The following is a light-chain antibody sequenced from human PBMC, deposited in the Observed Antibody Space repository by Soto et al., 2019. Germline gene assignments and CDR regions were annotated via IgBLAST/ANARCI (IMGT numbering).Light chain of an antibody. V-gene: IGKV1-12*01. J-gene: IGKJ4*01. CDR1: QGISSW. Sequence: DLQMTQSPSSVSASVGDRVTITCRASQGISSWLAWYQQKPGKAPKLLIYAASSLQSGVPSRFSGIESGTDSPFTIGSLQPKDFPTYYVKQPNSSPLPFGEGPRWRSN. CDR2: AAS. CDR3: KQPNSSPLP.